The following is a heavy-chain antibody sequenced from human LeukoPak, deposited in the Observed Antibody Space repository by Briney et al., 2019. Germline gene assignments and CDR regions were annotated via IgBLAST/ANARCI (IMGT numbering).Heavy chain of an antibody. CDR2: INHSGSI. D-gene: IGHD3-22*01. J-gene: IGHJ4*02. CDR1: GGSFSGYY. CDR3: ARAYYYDSSGYYLGLDY. V-gene: IGHV4-34*01. Sequence: SETLSLTCAVYGGSFSGYYWSWIRQPPGKGLEWIGEINHSGSINYNPSLKSRVTISVDTSKNQFPLKLSSVTAADTAVYYCARAYYYDSSGYYLGLDYWGQGTLVTVSS.